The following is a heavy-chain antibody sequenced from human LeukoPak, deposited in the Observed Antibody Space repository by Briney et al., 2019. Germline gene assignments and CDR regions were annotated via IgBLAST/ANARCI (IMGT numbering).Heavy chain of an antibody. CDR2: INHSGST. Sequence: SETLSLTCAVYGGSFSGYYWSWMRQPPGKGLEGIGEINHSGSTNYNPSLKRRVTISVTTSKNQFSLKLSSVTAADTAVYYCARASVGCSSTSCYSTQFDYWGQGTLVTASS. CDR1: GGSFSGYY. D-gene: IGHD2-2*01. CDR3: ARASVGCSSTSCYSTQFDY. J-gene: IGHJ4*02. V-gene: IGHV4-34*01.